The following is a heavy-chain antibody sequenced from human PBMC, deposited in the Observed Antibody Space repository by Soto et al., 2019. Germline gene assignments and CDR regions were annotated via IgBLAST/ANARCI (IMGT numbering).Heavy chain of an antibody. V-gene: IGHV1-2*02. J-gene: IGHJ5*02. Sequence: ASVKVSCKASGYTFTDYYLHWVRQAPGQGLEWMGWINPSSGVTLFAQRFQGRVTMTRDTSTSTAYLEFSRLRSDDTAVYYCARDRAAGPVHNWFDPWGQGTLVTVSS. D-gene: IGHD6-13*01. CDR2: INPSSGVT. CDR3: ARDRAAGPVHNWFDP. CDR1: GYTFTDYY.